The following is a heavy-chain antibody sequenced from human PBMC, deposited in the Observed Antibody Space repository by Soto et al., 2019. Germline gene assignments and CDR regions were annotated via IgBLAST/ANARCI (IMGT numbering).Heavy chain of an antibody. Sequence: ASLSLSCAASGFTFSLYAMNWVRQAPGKVLEWVSSISSRSSYICYSDSVKGRFTISRDNAKNSLYLQMNSLRAEDTAVYYCARDNVPSDYFDSWGQGSLVSVTS. V-gene: IGHV3-21*01. J-gene: IGHJ4*02. CDR3: ARDNVPSDYFDS. CDR2: ISSRSSYI. D-gene: IGHD2-8*01. CDR1: GFTFSLYA.